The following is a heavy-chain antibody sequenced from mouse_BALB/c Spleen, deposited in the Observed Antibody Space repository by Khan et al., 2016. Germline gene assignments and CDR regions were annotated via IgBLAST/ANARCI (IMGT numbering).Heavy chain of an antibody. J-gene: IGHJ2*01. Sequence: EVQLQESGPGLVKPSQSLSLTCTVTGYSITSDYAWNWIRQFPGNKLEWMGYISYSGSTSYNPSLKSRISITRDTSKNQFFLQLNSVTTEDTATYYCARSRTTMYFDYWGQGTTLTVSS. CDR2: ISYSGST. V-gene: IGHV3-2*02. CDR1: GYSITSDYA. D-gene: IGHD1-1*01. CDR3: ARSRTTMYFDY.